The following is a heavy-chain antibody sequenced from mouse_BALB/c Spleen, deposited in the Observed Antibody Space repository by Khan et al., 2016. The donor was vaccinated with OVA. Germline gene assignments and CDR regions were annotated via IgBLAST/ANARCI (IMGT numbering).Heavy chain of an antibody. CDR2: IYPGSDNA. CDR1: GYTFTYYV. D-gene: IGHD2-3*01. J-gene: IGHJ2*01. CDR3: ARGDGYYVYFDN. Sequence: QVQLKQSGPELVKPGASVKMSCKASGYTFTYYVITWVKQRTGQGLEWIGEIYPGSDNAYYNERFKGKATLTADKSSNTTHMQLSSLTSEDSAVYFCARGDGYYVYFDNWGQGTTRTVSS. V-gene: IGHV1-81*01.